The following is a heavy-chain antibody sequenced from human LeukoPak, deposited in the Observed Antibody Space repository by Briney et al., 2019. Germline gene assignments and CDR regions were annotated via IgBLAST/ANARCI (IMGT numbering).Heavy chain of an antibody. CDR1: GFTFSSYE. D-gene: IGHD3-10*01. J-gene: IGHJ6*03. CDR3: ARALGFGEINYYYYMDV. V-gene: IGHV3-48*03. CDR2: ISSSGSTI. Sequence: GGSLRLSCAASGFTFSSYEMNWVRQAPGKGLEWVSYISSSGSTICYADSVKGRFTISRDNAKNSLYLQMNSLRAEDTAVYYCARALGFGEINYYYYMDVWGKGTTVTISS.